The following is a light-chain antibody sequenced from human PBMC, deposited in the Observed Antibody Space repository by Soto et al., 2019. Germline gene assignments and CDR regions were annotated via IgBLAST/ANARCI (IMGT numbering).Light chain of an antibody. J-gene: IGKJ5*01. CDR2: AAS. CDR3: QQSYSTPRT. Sequence: DIQRTQSPSSLSASVGARVTINCRASPSMSSYLNWYQLKKGKAPNLLIYAASSFQSVVPSRFSGSGSGTDFTLTLSSLQPEDCATYYGQQSYSTPRTFGQGTRLEIK. CDR1: PSMSSY. V-gene: IGKV1-39*01.